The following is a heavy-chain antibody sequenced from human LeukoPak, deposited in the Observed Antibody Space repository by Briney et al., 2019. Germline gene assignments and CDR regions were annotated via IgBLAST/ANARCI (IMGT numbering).Heavy chain of an antibody. CDR3: ATHYGNDAFDI. Sequence: PGGSLRLSCATSGFTFTSFTLHWVRQAPGKGLEWVSSITSSSTYIYYADSLKGRFTISRDNARNLLYLQMNSLRAEDTAVYYCATHYGNDAFDIWGQGTMVTVSS. V-gene: IGHV3-21*01. D-gene: IGHD4-17*01. J-gene: IGHJ3*02. CDR1: GFTFTSFT. CDR2: ITSSSTYI.